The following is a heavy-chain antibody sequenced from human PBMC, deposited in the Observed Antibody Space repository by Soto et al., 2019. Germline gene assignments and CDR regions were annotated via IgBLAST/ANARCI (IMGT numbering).Heavy chain of an antibody. CDR3: ARLVGVTPRGYSSPMAV. V-gene: IGHV3-30*03. D-gene: IGHD3-22*01. CDR1: GFTFSSYG. J-gene: IGHJ6*02. Sequence: PGGSLRLSCAASGFTFSSYGMHWVRQAPGKGLEWVAVISYDGSNYYADSVKGRFTISRDNGKNSLFLQMNSLRDEDTAVYYCARLVGVTPRGYSSPMAVWGQGPTAPVS. CDR2: ISYDGSN.